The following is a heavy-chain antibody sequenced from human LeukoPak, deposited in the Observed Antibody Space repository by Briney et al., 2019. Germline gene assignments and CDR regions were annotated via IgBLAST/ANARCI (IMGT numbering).Heavy chain of an antibody. CDR3: ARVQFSSGWYYEYYFDY. V-gene: IGHV4-59*01. Sequence: XXPPGKXXXXXXXIXYSGSTNYNPSLKSRVTISVDTSKNQFSLKLSSVTAADTAVYYCARVQFSSGWYYEYYFDYWGQGTLVTVSS. CDR2: IXYSGST. D-gene: IGHD6-19*01. J-gene: IGHJ4*02.